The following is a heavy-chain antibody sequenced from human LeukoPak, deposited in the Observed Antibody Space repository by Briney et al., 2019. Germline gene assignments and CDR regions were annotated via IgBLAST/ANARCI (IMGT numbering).Heavy chain of an antibody. Sequence: GGSLRLSCAASGFTFSSYAMSWVRQAPGKGLEWVSVISGSGGSTYYADSVKGRFTISRDSSKNTLYLQMNSLRAEDTAVYYCARVAPYYYDYMDVWGKGTTVTVSS. CDR3: ARVAPYYYDYMDV. D-gene: IGHD3-3*02. CDR1: GFTFSSYA. V-gene: IGHV3-23*01. J-gene: IGHJ6*03. CDR2: ISGSGGST.